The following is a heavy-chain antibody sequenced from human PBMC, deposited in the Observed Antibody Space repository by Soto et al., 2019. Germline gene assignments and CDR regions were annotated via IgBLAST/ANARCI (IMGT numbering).Heavy chain of an antibody. D-gene: IGHD3-10*01. CDR2: IIPILGIA. V-gene: IGHV1-69*04. J-gene: IGHJ4*01. Sequence: SVKVSCKASGGTFSSYTISWVRQAPGQGLEWMGMIIPILGIANYAQKFQGRVTITADKSTSTAYMELSSLRSEDTALYYCAREEYYYGSGAFFDYWGPGTLVTVSS. CDR3: AREEYYYGSGAFFDY. CDR1: GGTFSSYT.